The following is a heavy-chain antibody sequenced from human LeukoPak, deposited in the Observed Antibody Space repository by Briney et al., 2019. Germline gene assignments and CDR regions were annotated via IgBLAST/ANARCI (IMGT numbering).Heavy chain of an antibody. CDR3: AELGITMIGGV. J-gene: IGHJ6*04. CDR2: ISSSGSTI. V-gene: IGHV3-48*04. CDR1: RFTFSNYN. Sequence: GGSLRLSCAASRFTFSNYNMHWVRQAPGKGPEWISYISSSGSTIYYADSVKGRFTISRDNAKNSLYLQMNSLRAEDTAVYYCAELGITMIGGVWGKGTTVTISS. D-gene: IGHD3-10*02.